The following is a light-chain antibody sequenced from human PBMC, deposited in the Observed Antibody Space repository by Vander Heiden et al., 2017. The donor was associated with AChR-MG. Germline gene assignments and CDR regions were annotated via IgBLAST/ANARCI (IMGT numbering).Light chain of an antibody. CDR3: VLYMGSVML. CDR2: STN. Sequence: TVVTQEPSFSVSPGGTVTLTCGLSSGSVSTNYYPSWYQQTPGQAPRTLIYSTNTRSSGVPDRFSGSILGNKAALTITGAQADDESDYYCVLYMGSVMLFGGGTKLTVL. CDR1: SGSVSTNYY. J-gene: IGLJ3*02. V-gene: IGLV8-61*01.